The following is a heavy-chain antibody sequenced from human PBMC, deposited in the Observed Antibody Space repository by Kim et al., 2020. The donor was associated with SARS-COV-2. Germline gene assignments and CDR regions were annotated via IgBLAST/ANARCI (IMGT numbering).Heavy chain of an antibody. CDR2: ISSDGRNI. CDR3: ARAESTGYYADY. V-gene: IGHV3-48*02. J-gene: IGHJ4*02. D-gene: IGHD3-22*01. CDR1: GFTFSNYI. Sequence: GGSLRLSCAASGFTFSNYIMNWVRQAPGKGLEWVSYISSDGRNIYYADSVKGRFTISRDNAKNSLYVQMNSLRDEDTAVYYCARAESTGYYADYWGQGTLVTVSS.